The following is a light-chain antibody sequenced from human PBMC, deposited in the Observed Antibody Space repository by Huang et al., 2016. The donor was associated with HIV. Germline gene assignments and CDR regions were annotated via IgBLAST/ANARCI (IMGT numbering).Light chain of an antibody. Sequence: DIIMTQSPDSLAVSLGERATLHCRYSQSVYSSYTSKYYMAWFQQKPVQPPRLLLFWASTREAGVPDRFSGSGSGTHFTLTIANLEAEDAAIYYCQQYYSSPQTFGQGTRVEVK. V-gene: IGKV4-1*01. CDR2: WAS. CDR3: QQYYSSPQT. J-gene: IGKJ1*01. CDR1: QSVYSSYTSKYY.